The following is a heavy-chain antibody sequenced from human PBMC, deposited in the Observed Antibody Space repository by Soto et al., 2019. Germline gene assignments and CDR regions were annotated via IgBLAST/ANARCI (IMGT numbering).Heavy chain of an antibody. Sequence: SETLSLTCTVSTDSSSFTNSYWGWIRQPPGKGLQWIGSSSYNGGTFYNPSLKGRVVISFDTSKKQSSLQVTSVTAADTAVYFCARHRIEVVWRGFDFWGQGSPVTVSS. CDR3: ARHRIEVVWRGFDF. CDR1: TDSSSFTNSY. J-gene: IGHJ4*02. V-gene: IGHV4-39*01. D-gene: IGHD3-10*01. CDR2: SSYNGGT.